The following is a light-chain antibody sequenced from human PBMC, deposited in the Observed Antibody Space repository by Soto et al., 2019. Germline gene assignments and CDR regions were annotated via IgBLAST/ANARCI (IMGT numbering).Light chain of an antibody. Sequence: DIVMTQSPDSLTVSLDERATINCKSSQSVLYSSNNKNYLAWYQQKPGQPPKMLIYWASTRESRVPDRFSGSGFGTDVTLTISSLQAEDVAVYYCQQYYTTPRTFGQGTKVELK. CDR3: QQYYTTPRT. J-gene: IGKJ1*01. CDR1: QSVLYSSNNKNY. V-gene: IGKV4-1*01. CDR2: WAS.